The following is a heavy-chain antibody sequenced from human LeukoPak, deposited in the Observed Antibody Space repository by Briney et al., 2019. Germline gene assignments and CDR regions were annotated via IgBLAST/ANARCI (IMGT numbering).Heavy chain of an antibody. CDR1: GFTFSSYA. Sequence: PGGSLRLSCAASGFTFSSYAMHWVRQAPGKGLEYVSAISSNGGSTYYANSVKGRFTISRDNSKNTLYLQMGSLRAEDMAVYYCARSEYVAARPFYYGMDVWGQGTTVAVSS. CDR2: ISSNGGST. J-gene: IGHJ6*02. CDR3: ARSEYVAARPFYYGMDV. V-gene: IGHV3-64*01. D-gene: IGHD6-6*01.